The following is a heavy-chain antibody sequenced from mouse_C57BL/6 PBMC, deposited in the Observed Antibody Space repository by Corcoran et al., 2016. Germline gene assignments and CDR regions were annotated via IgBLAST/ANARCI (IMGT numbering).Heavy chain of an antibody. Sequence: QVTLKESGPGILQSSKTLSLTCSFSGFSLSTSGMGVSWIRQPSGKGLEWLAHIYWDDDKRYNPSLKSRLTISKDTSRNQVFLKITSVDTADTATYYCARSKDWYFDVWGTGTTVTVSS. CDR2: IYWDDDK. D-gene: IGHD1-3*01. J-gene: IGHJ1*03. CDR3: ARSKDWYFDV. CDR1: GFSLSTSGMG. V-gene: IGHV8-12*01.